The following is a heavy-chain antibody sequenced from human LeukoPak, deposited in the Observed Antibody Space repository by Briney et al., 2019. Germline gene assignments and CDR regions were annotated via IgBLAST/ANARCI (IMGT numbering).Heavy chain of an antibody. D-gene: IGHD2-15*01. Sequence: ASVKVSCKASGYTFTSYGISWVRQAPGQGLEWMGWISAYNGNTNYAQKLQGRATMTTDTSTSTAYMELRSLRSDDTAVYYCARSGGYCSGGSCYSEYYFDYWGQGTLVTVSS. CDR3: ARSGGYCSGGSCYSEYYFDY. CDR1: GYTFTSYG. CDR2: ISAYNGNT. J-gene: IGHJ4*02. V-gene: IGHV1-18*01.